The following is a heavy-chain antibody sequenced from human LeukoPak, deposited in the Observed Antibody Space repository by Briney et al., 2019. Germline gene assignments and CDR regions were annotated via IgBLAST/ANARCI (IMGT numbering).Heavy chain of an antibody. D-gene: IGHD1-1*01. J-gene: IGHJ5*02. CDR1: GYSFTSYW. CDR2: IDPSDSYT. V-gene: IGHV5-10-1*01. Sequence: SGYSFTSYWISWVRQMPGKGLEWXGSIDPSDSYTNYSPSFQGHVTISADKSISTAYLQWSSLKASDTAMYYCARGGNWNPWWFDPWGQGTLVTVSS. CDR3: ARGGNWNPWWFDP.